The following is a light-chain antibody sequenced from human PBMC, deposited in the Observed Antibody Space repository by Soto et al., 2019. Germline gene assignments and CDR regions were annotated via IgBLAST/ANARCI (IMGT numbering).Light chain of an antibody. CDR3: QQRSNWPLT. V-gene: IGKV1-39*01. CDR1: QSISSY. J-gene: IGKJ4*01. CDR2: AAS. Sequence: DIQMTQSPSSLSASVGDRVTITCRASQSISSYLNWYQQKPGKAPKLLIYAASSLQSGVPSRFSGSGSGTDFTLIISSLEPEDFAVYYCQQRSNWPLTFGGGTKLDIK.